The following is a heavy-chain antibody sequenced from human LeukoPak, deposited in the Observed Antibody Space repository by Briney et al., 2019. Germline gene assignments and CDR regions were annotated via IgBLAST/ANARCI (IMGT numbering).Heavy chain of an antibody. CDR3: ARAHSYKKYYYDSSGYLYYFDY. D-gene: IGHD3-22*01. CDR2: IHYSGST. CDR1: GGSISSGGYY. J-gene: IGHJ4*02. V-gene: IGHV4-31*03. Sequence: SQTLSLTCTVSGGSISSGGYYWSWIRQHPGKGLEWIGYIHYSGSTYYNPSLKSRVTISVDTSKNQFSLKLSSVTAADTAVYYCARAHSYKKYYYDSSGYLYYFDYWGQGTLVTVSS.